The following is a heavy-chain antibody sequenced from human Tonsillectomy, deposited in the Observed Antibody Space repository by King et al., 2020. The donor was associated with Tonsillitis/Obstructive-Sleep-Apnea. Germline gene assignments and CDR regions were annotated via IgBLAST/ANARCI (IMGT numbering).Heavy chain of an antibody. CDR1: GFTFSSYA. V-gene: IGHV3-23*04. CDR3: AKDPPRGGVTGGRAFEI. D-gene: IGHD3-16*01. CDR2: ISGSGGST. J-gene: IGHJ3*02. Sequence: VQLVESGGGLVQPGGSLRPSCAASGFTFSSYAMSWVRQAPGKGLEWVSGISGSGGSTYYADSVKGRFTISSDNSKNTLYLQMNNLSAEDTAVYYGAKDPPRGGVTGGRAFEIWGQGTMVTVSS.